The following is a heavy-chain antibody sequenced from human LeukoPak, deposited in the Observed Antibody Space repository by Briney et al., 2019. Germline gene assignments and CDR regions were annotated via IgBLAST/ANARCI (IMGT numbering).Heavy chain of an antibody. CDR3: AKPAMSGYGIFDY. Sequence: GGSLRLSCAASGFTFSSYGMHWVRQAPGKGLEWVAFIRYDGSNKYYADSVKRRFTISRDNSKNTLYLQMNSLRAEDTAVYYCAKPAMSGYGIFDYWGQGALVTVSS. CDR2: IRYDGSNK. J-gene: IGHJ4*02. CDR1: GFTFSSYG. D-gene: IGHD5-12*01. V-gene: IGHV3-30*02.